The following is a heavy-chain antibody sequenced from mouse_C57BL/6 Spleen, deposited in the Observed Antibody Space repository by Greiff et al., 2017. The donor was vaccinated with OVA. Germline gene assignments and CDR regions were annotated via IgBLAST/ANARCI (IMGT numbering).Heavy chain of an antibody. J-gene: IGHJ3*01. CDR3: ASSGGYYPSWFAY. CDR2: ISNGGGST. Sequence: DVQLVESGGGLVQPGGSLKLSCAASGFTFSDYYMYWVRQTPEKRLEWVAYISNGGGSTYYPDTVKGRFTISRDNAKNTLYLQMSRLKSEDTAMYYCASSGGYYPSWFAYWGQGTLVTVSA. CDR1: GFTFSDYY. D-gene: IGHD2-3*01. V-gene: IGHV5-12*01.